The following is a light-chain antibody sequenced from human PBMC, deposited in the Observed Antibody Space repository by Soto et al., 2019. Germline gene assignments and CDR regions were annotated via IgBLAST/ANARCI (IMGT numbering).Light chain of an antibody. Sequence: EIVLTQSPGTVSLSPGERATLSCRASQTVRGYYLAWYQQKPGQAPRLLIYGASRRATGIPDRFSGSGSGTDFTLTINRLEPEDFAVYSCQQYGSSPLTFGGGTKVEIK. CDR2: GAS. V-gene: IGKV3-20*01. CDR3: QQYGSSPLT. J-gene: IGKJ4*01. CDR1: QTVRGYY.